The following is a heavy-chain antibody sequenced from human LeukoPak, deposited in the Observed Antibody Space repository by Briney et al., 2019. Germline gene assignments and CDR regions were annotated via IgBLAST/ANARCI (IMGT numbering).Heavy chain of an antibody. J-gene: IGHJ3*02. CDR2: ISGSGDST. V-gene: IGHV3-23*01. CDR3: AKDPNARYCRGGSCSHDAFEI. D-gene: IGHD2-15*01. Sequence: GGSLRLSCAASGFTFSSYDMNWVRQAPGEGLEWVSAISGSGDSTYYADSVKGRFTISRDNSKNTLYLHMNSLRAEDTAVYYCAKDPNARYCRGGSCSHDAFEIWGQGTMVTVSS. CDR1: GFTFSSYD.